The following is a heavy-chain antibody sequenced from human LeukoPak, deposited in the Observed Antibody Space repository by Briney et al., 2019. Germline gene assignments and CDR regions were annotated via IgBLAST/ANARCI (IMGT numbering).Heavy chain of an antibody. CDR1: GYTFTRYY. V-gene: IGHV1-46*01. CDR3: ARSTVVSQLDY. CDR2: INPSGGST. J-gene: IGHJ4*02. Sequence: ASVKVSCKASGYTFTRYYMHWVRQAPGQGLEWMGIINPSGGSTSYAQKFQGRVTMTRDMSTSTVYMELSSLRSEDTAVYYCARSTVVSQLDYWGQGTLVTVSS. D-gene: IGHD4-23*01.